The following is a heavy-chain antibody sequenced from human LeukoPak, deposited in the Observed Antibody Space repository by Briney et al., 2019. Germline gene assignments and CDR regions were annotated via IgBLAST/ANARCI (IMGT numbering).Heavy chain of an antibody. CDR3: ARELGSGWYGEREDY. D-gene: IGHD6-19*01. CDR1: GGSFSGYY. CDR2: IYYSGST. Sequence: SETLSLTCAVYGGSFSGYYWSWIRQPPGKGLEWIGSIYYSGSTYYNPSLKSRVTISVDTSKNQFSLKLSSVTAADTAVYYCARELGSGWYGEREDYWGQGTLVTVSS. J-gene: IGHJ4*02. V-gene: IGHV4-34*01.